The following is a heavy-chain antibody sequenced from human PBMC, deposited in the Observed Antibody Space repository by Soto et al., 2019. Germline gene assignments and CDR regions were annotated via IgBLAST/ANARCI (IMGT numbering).Heavy chain of an antibody. CDR2: ITSDTKTI. Sequence: EVQLVESGGDLVPRGGSLRLSCVASGFTFSVYSMNSVRQAPGKGLEWFAYITSDTKTIKYADSVKGRFTISRDNAKNTVYLQMNSLRDEDTHLYYCARSVEGHFDYWGQGTVVTGSS. D-gene: IGHD6-19*01. V-gene: IGHV3-48*02. J-gene: IGHJ4*02. CDR3: ARSVEGHFDY. CDR1: GFTFSVYS.